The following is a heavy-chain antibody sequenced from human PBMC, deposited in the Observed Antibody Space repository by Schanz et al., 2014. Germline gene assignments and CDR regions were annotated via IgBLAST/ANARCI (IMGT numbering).Heavy chain of an antibody. D-gene: IGHD3-22*01. CDR2: ITRSGGGT. CDR1: GFTFSSYA. V-gene: IGHV3-64*04. CDR3: AKDPSHGDYDYYFDS. Sequence: VQLVESGGYLVQPGGSLRLSCSASGFTFSSYAMHWVRQASGKGLEYVSAITRSGGGTYYADSVKGRFTISRDNSKNILYLQMNSLRAEDTAVYYCAKDPSHGDYDYYFDSWGQGTLVTVSS. J-gene: IGHJ4*02.